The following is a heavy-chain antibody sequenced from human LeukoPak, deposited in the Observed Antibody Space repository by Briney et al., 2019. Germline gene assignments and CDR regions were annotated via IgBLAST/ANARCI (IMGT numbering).Heavy chain of an antibody. CDR1: GGSVSSGSYY. J-gene: IGHJ4*02. D-gene: IGHD5-24*01. CDR2: IYYSGST. CDR3: ARGRVEMATIRLESDY. Sequence: SETLSLTCRVSGGSVSSGSYYWSWIRQPPGKGLEWIGYIYYSGSTNYNPSLKSRVTISVDTSKNQFSLKLSSVTAADTAVYYCARGRVEMATIRLESDYWGQGTLVTVSS. V-gene: IGHV4-61*01.